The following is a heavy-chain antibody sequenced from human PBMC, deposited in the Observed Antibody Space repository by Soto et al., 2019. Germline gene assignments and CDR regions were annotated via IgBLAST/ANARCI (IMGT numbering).Heavy chain of an antibody. CDR1: GFTFSSYA. Sequence: GGSLRLSCAASGFTFSSYAMHWVRQAPGKGLEWVAVISYDGSNKYYADSVKGRFTISRDNSKNTLYLQMNSLRAEDTAVYYCARALLKYGSGSKYWGQGNLVTVSS. V-gene: IGHV3-30-3*01. CDR2: ISYDGSNK. J-gene: IGHJ4*02. D-gene: IGHD6-19*01. CDR3: ARALLKYGSGSKY.